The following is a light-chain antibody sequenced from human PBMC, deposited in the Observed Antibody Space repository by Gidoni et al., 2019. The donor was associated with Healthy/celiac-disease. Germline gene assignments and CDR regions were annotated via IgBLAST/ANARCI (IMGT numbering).Light chain of an antibody. V-gene: IGLV4-69*01. CDR2: LNSDGSH. J-gene: IGLJ1*01. CDR1: SGHSSYA. Sequence: QLVLTHSPSASASLGASVKLTCTLSSGHSSYAIAWQQQQPEKGPRYLMKLNSDGSHSKGDGIPDRFSGSSSGAERYLTISSLQSEDDADYYCQTWGTGIHYVFGTGTKVTVL. CDR3: QTWGTGIHYV.